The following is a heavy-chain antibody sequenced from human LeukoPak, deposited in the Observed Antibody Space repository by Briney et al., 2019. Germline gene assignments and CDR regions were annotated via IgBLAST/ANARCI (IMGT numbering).Heavy chain of an antibody. J-gene: IGHJ4*02. Sequence: PSETLSLTCTVSGGSISSSRYYWGWIRQPPGKGLEWIGSVYYSGSASYNPSLKSRVTLSVDTSKNQFSLKLSSVTAADTAVYYCARHASYSSGWLDFDFWGQGTLVTVSS. CDR1: GGSISSSRYY. D-gene: IGHD6-13*01. V-gene: IGHV4-39*01. CDR3: ARHASYSSGWLDFDF. CDR2: VYYSGSA.